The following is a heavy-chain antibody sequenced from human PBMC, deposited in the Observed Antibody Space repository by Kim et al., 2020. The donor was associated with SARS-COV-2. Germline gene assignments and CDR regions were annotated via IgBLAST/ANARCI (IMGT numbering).Heavy chain of an antibody. CDR2: IDPSDSYT. CDR1: GYSFTSYW. CDR3: ARQKGGAAAGNWFDP. Sequence: GESLKISCKGSGYSFTSYWISWVRQMPGKGLEWMGRIDPSDSYTNYSPSFQGHVAISADKSISTAYLQWSSLKASDTAMYYCARQKGGAAAGNWFDPWGQGTLVTVSS. D-gene: IGHD6-13*01. V-gene: IGHV5-10-1*01. J-gene: IGHJ5*02.